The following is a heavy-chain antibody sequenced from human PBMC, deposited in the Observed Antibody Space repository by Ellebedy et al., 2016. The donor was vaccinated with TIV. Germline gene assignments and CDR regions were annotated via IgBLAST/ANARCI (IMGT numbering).Heavy chain of an antibody. J-gene: IGHJ5*02. CDR1: GFTFSDYY. CDR2: ISSSGSTI. CDR3: ARETEYYDSSGYQRDNWFDP. V-gene: IGHV3-11*04. Sequence: GGSLRLXXAASGFTFSDYYMSWIRQAPGKGLEWVSYISSSGSTIYYADSVKGRFTISRDNAENSLYLQMNSLRAEDTAVYYCARETEYYDSSGYQRDNWFDPWGQGTLVTVSS. D-gene: IGHD3-22*01.